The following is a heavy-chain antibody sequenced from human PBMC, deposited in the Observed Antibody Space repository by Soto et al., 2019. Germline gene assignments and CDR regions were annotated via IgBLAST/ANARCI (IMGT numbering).Heavy chain of an antibody. CDR2: IYNSGST. CDR1: GGSISSVGYY. Sequence: QVQLQESGPGLVKPSQTLSLTCTVSGGSISSVGYYWSWIRQHPGKGLEWIGYIYNSGSTHYNPSLKSRITMSVDTSKSQFSLKLSSVTVAVTAVYFCARETVGTIDRWGQGTLVTVSS. J-gene: IGHJ5*02. CDR3: ARETVGTIDR. V-gene: IGHV4-31*03. D-gene: IGHD5-12*01.